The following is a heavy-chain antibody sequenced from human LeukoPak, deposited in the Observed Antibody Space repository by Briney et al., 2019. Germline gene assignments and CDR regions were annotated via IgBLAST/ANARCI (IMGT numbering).Heavy chain of an antibody. CDR3: ARYVGNYYGSGSDYNGRGFWDY. D-gene: IGHD3-10*01. V-gene: IGHV1-8*01. CDR1: GYTFTSYD. Sequence: ASVTVSCKASGYTFTSYDINWVRQAAARGREGMGWMYPNCGNKGFAQKFQGRVTLTRNTSISTACMELSSLRSEDTAVYYCARYVGNYYGSGSDYNGRGFWDYWGQGTLVTVSS. CDR2: MYPNCGNK. J-gene: IGHJ4*02.